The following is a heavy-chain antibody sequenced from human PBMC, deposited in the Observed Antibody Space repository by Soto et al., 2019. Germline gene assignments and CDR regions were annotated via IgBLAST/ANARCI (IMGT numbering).Heavy chain of an antibody. Sequence: PGGSLRLSCAASAFTFSNFGMSWVRQAPGKGLEWVSAISSGYSTFYAESVKGRFTISRDNSKNTLYLQMNSLRAEDTAVYYCAEENSGYEKWGQGTLVTVSS. CDR3: AEENSGYEK. J-gene: IGHJ4*02. V-gene: IGHV3-23*01. CDR1: AFTFSNFG. D-gene: IGHD5-12*01. CDR2: ISSGYST.